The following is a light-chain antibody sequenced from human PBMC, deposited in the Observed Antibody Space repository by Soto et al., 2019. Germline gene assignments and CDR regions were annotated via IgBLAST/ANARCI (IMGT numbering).Light chain of an antibody. CDR3: QQRSNWPPIT. CDR2: GAS. CDR1: QSVSIN. Sequence: EIVMRQSPASLSVSPGEGATLSCMASQSVSINLAWYQQKPGQAPRLLIYGASTRATGIPDRFSGSGSGTDFTLTISSLEPEDFAVYYCQQRSNWPPITFGQGTRLEIK. J-gene: IGKJ5*01. V-gene: IGKV3-15*01.